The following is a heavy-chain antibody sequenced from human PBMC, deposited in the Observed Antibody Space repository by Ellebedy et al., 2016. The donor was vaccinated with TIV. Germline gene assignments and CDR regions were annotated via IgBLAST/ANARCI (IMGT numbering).Heavy chain of an antibody. D-gene: IGHD1-14*01. CDR3: ARATDKTDSPGFDY. CDR1: GCTLSSYA. J-gene: IGHJ4*02. CDR2: ITPILGIT. Sequence: AASVQVSCKASGCTLSSYAISWVRQAPGQGLEWMGRITPILGITNYAQKFQGKVTIIADKSTNTAYMELSSLSSEDTAVYYCARATDKTDSPGFDYWGQGTLVTVSS. V-gene: IGHV1-69*04.